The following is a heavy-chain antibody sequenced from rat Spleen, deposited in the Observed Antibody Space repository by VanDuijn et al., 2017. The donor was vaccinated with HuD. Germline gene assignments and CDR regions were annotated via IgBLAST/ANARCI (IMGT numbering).Heavy chain of an antibody. CDR2: IDYSGRT. D-gene: IGHD1-6*01. CDR1: GYSITSNY. V-gene: IGHV3-1*01. J-gene: IGHJ3*01. Sequence: EVQLQESGPGLVKPSQSLSLTCSVTGYSITSNYWGWIRKFPGNKMEWMGYIDYSGRTNYNPSLKSRISITRDTSKNQFFLQLNSVTTEDTATYYCTRGLSMSSTNYYYALFAYWGQGTLVTVSS. CDR3: TRGLSMSSTNYYYALFAY.